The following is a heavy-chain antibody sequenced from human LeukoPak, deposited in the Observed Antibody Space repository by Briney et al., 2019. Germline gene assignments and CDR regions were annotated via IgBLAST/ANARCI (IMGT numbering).Heavy chain of an antibody. CDR3: AREREGIYYYDSSGYSDY. V-gene: IGHV1-18*01. CDR2: ISAYNGNT. J-gene: IGHJ4*02. CDR1: GYTFTSYG. D-gene: IGHD3-22*01. Sequence: ASVKVACKASGYTFTSYGISWVRQAAGQVLEWMGWISAYNGNTNYAQKLQGRVSMTTDTSTSTAYMELRSLRSDDTAVYYCAREREGIYYYDSSGYSDYWGQGTLVTVSS.